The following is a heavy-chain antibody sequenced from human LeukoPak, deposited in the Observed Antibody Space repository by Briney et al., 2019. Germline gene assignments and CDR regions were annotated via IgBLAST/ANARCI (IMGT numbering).Heavy chain of an antibody. Sequence: PGRSLRLSCAASGFTFSSYAMHWVRQAPGKGLEWVALISYDGGNKYYADSVKGRFTISRDNSKNTLYLQMNSRRAEDTAVYHCARDSGSYLQPTDYWGQGTLVTVSS. CDR1: GFTFSSYA. CDR2: ISYDGGNK. V-gene: IGHV3-30-3*01. J-gene: IGHJ4*02. D-gene: IGHD1-26*01. CDR3: ARDSGSYLQPTDY.